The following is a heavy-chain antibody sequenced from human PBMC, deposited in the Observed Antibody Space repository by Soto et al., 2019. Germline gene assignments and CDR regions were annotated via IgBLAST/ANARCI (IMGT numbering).Heavy chain of an antibody. CDR2: IYSGGST. D-gene: IGHD3-16*01. Sequence: EVQLVESGGGLVQPGGSLSLSCAASGFTVSTKYMSWVRQAPGKGLEWVSVIYSGGSTFYADSVRGRFTISRDNSKNTVNVQMNSLRAEDPAVYYCARDPWAADYWGQGTLVTVSS. V-gene: IGHV3-66*01. CDR3: ARDPWAADY. CDR1: GFTVSTKY. J-gene: IGHJ4*02.